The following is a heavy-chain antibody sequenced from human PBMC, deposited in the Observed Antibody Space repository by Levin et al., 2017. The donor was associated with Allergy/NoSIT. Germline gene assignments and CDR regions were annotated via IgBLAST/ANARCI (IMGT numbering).Heavy chain of an antibody. D-gene: IGHD1-26*01. CDR1: GFTFSDNA. V-gene: IGHV3-30-3*01. Sequence: QTGGSLRLSCAASGFTFSDNAMHWVRQAPGKGLEWMAVISFEGDTKFYPDSVKGRFTISRDNSKNTLYLQMNSLRVEDTAVYYCARDGHGIPAEHWGQGTLVTVSS. J-gene: IGHJ4*02. CDR3: ARDGHGIPAEH. CDR2: ISFEGDTK.